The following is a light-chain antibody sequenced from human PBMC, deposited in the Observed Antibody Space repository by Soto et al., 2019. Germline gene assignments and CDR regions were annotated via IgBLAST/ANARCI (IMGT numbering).Light chain of an antibody. Sequence: AIEMTQSPSSLSASVGDRVRIACRASQGIGSDLAWYQQRPGKAPKLLIYGVSNLQRGVPSRFSGGGSGTDFTLTITSLQAEDIATYYCLQDHNLLTFGGGTKVEIK. CDR3: LQDHNLLT. V-gene: IGKV1-6*01. CDR2: GVS. J-gene: IGKJ4*01. CDR1: QGIGSD.